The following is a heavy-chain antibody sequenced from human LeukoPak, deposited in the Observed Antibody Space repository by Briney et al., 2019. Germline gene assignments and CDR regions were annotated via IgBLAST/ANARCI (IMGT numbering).Heavy chain of an antibody. Sequence: SVKVSCKASGGTFSSHAISWVRQAPGQGLEWMGRIIPIFGTANYAQKFQGRVTITTDESTSTAYMELSSLRSEDTAVYYCARELYYYDSSGYFDYWGQGTLVTVSS. D-gene: IGHD3-22*01. J-gene: IGHJ4*02. CDR1: GGTFSSHA. CDR3: ARELYYYDSSGYFDY. V-gene: IGHV1-69*05. CDR2: IIPIFGTA.